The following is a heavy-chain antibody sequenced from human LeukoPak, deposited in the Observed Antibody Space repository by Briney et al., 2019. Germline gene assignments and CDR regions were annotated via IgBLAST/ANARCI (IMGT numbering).Heavy chain of an antibody. D-gene: IGHD6-13*01. CDR1: GFTFSAYN. CDR2: ISSSSNYI. V-gene: IGHV3-21*01. CDR3: ARELELGAAAGN. J-gene: IGHJ4*02. Sequence: PGGSLRLSCAASGFTFSAYNMNWVRQAPGKGLEWVSCISSSSNYIYYADSVKGRFTISRDNAKNSLFLQMNSLRAEDTAVYYCARELELGAAAGNWGQGTLVTVSS.